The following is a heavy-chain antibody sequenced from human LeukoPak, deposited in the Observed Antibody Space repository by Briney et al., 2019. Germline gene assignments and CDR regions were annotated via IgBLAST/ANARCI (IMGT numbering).Heavy chain of an antibody. J-gene: IGHJ6*03. Sequence: PSETLSLTCTVSGGSISSYYWSWIRQPAGKGLEWIGRIYSSGSTNYNPSLKSRVTMSVDTSKNQFSLKLRSVTAADTAVYYCAREGTGAPYYYYYYMDVWGKGTTVTVSS. V-gene: IGHV4-4*07. CDR2: IYSSGST. D-gene: IGHD3/OR15-3a*01. CDR3: AREGTGAPYYYYYYMDV. CDR1: GGSISSYY.